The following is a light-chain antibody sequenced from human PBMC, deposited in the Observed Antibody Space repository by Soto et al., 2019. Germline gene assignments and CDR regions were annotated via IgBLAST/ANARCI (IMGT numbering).Light chain of an antibody. CDR1: QTSSTW. CDR3: QQYNSYPLT. Sequence: DIQMTQSHTTLSASVGDRVTITCRASQTSSTWVAWHQQKPGKAPKVLIYKASSLESGVPSRFSGSGSGTEFTLTISSLQPDDFATYYCQQYNSYPLTFGQGTKVEIK. V-gene: IGKV1-5*03. CDR2: KAS. J-gene: IGKJ1*01.